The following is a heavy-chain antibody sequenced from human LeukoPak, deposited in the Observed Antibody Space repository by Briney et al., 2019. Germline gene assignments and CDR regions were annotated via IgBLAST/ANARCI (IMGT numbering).Heavy chain of an antibody. Sequence: GGSLRLSCAASGFTFSSYGMHWVRQAPGKGLEWVAVISYDGSNKYYADSVKGRFTISRDNSKNTLYLQMNSLRAEDTAVYCCAKVGYFDWCMDVWGQGTTVTVSS. D-gene: IGHD3-9*01. CDR1: GFTFSSYG. V-gene: IGHV3-30*18. CDR3: AKVGYFDWCMDV. CDR2: ISYDGSNK. J-gene: IGHJ6*02.